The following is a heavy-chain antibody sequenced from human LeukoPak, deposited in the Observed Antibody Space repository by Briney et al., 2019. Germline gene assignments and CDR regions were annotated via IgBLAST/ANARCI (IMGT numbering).Heavy chain of an antibody. J-gene: IGHJ4*02. V-gene: IGHV1-2*02. CDR3: ARSPHILTGENFDY. Sequence: GESLKISCKGSGYSFTNYWIGWVRQAPGQGLEWMGWINPNHGDTNYAQKFQDRVSMTRDTSITTAYMHLSRLRSDDTALYYCARSPHILTGENFDYWGQGTLLTVSS. CDR1: GYSFTNYW. D-gene: IGHD3-9*01. CDR2: INPNHGDT.